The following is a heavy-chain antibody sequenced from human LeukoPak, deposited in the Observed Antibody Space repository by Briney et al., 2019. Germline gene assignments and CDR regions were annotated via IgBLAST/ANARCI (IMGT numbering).Heavy chain of an antibody. J-gene: IGHJ6*02. CDR2: IYYSGST. CDR3: ARVDYGFYGMDV. D-gene: IGHD2-15*01. Sequence: PSETLSLTCTVSGGSISSYYWFWIRQPPGKGLEWIGYIYYSGSTNYNPSLKSRVTISVDRSENQFSLKLSSVTAADTAVYYCARVDYGFYGMDVWGQGTTVTVSS. CDR1: GGSISSYY. V-gene: IGHV4-59*12.